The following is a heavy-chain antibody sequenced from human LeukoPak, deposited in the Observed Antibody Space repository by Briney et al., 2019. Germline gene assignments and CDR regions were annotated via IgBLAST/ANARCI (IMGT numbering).Heavy chain of an antibody. Sequence: GESLKISCKGSGYSFTSYWIGWVRQMPGKGLEWMGIIYPGDSDTRYSPSFQGQVTISADKSISTAYLQWSSLKASDTAMYYCARSALIGATNKRKIGSWFDPWGQGTLVTVSS. D-gene: IGHD1-14*01. CDR2: IYPGDSDT. CDR3: ARSALIGATNKRKIGSWFDP. J-gene: IGHJ5*02. V-gene: IGHV5-51*01. CDR1: GYSFTSYW.